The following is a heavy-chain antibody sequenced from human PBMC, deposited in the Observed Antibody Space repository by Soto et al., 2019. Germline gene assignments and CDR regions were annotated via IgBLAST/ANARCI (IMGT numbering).Heavy chain of an antibody. D-gene: IGHD6-19*01. V-gene: IGHV6-1*01. CDR1: GDSVSITSTA. CDR3: ARGSYYSGWV. Sequence: PSQTLSLTCALSGDSVSITSTAWSWIRQSPSRGLEWLGRTYYRSNWYTDYAVSVKSRITISPDTSKNQFSLQLNSVTPEDTAVYYCARGSYYSGWVWGQGTLVTVSS. J-gene: IGHJ4*02. CDR2: TYYRSNWYT.